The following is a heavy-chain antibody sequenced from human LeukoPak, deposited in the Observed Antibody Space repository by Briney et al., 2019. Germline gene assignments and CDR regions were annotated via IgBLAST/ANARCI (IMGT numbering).Heavy chain of an antibody. CDR3: ARMSTAHDAFDI. CDR2: IYYSGST. J-gene: IGHJ3*02. V-gene: IGHV4-39*07. D-gene: IGHD5/OR15-5a*01. CDR1: GGSISSSSYY. Sequence: SGTLSLTCTVSGGSISSSSYYWGWIRQPPGKGLEWIGSIYYSGSTYYNPSLKSRVTISVDTSKNQFSLRLSSVTAADTAVYYCARMSTAHDAFDIWGQGTMVTVSS.